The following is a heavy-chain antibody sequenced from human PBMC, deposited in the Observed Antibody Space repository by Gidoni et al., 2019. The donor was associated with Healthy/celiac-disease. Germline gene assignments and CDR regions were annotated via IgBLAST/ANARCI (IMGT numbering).Heavy chain of an antibody. CDR1: GCTFSSYA. Sequence: EVQLLEYGGGLVQTGGALRLACAATGCTFSSYAMSWVRQAPGKGLEWVSALGGSGGSTYYADSVKGRFPISRDNSKNTLYLQMNSLRAEDTAVYYCAKVIAAADSNWFDPWGQGTLVTVSS. D-gene: IGHD6-13*01. CDR2: LGGSGGST. J-gene: IGHJ5*02. V-gene: IGHV3-23*01. CDR3: AKVIAAADSNWFDP.